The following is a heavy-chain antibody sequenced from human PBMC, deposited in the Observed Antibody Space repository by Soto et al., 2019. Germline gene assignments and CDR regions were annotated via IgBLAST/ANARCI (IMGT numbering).Heavy chain of an antibody. CDR3: ASHRGNTYGPYDY. CDR1: GGSISSGNW. V-gene: IGHV4-4*02. J-gene: IGHJ4*02. D-gene: IGHD5-18*01. CDR2: ISHSGNT. Sequence: VQLQESGPGLVKPSGTLSLTCAVSGGSISSGNWWSWVRQSPRKGLEWIGEISHSGNTNHNPSLKSRVPXSXDXXKNQFSLKLTSVTAADTAVYYCASHRGNTYGPYDYWGQGTLVTVSS.